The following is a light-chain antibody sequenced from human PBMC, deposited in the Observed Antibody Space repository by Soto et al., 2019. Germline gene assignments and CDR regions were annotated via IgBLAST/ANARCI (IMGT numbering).Light chain of an antibody. J-gene: IGKJ1*01. V-gene: IGKV3-11*01. Sequence: EIVLTQSPATLSLSPGERATLSCRASQSVSSYLAWYQQKPGQAPRLLIFGASSRATGVPARFSGSGSGTDFTLTSSSLEPEDFPVYYCQQRSNWPRTFGQGTKVDIK. CDR3: QQRSNWPRT. CDR2: GAS. CDR1: QSVSSY.